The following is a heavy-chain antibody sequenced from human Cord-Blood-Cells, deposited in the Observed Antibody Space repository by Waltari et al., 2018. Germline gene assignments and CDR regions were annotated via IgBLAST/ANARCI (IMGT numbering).Heavy chain of an antibody. CDR1: GGSFSGYY. D-gene: IGHD7-27*01. CDR3: ARGIPGDPHTNRYFDL. CDR2: INHSGST. V-gene: IGHV4-34*01. J-gene: IGHJ2*01. Sequence: QVQLQQWGAGLLKPSETLSLTCAVYGGSFSGYYWSWIRQPPGKGLEWMGEINHSGSTNYNPSLKSRVTISVDTSKNQFSLKLSSVTAADTAVYYCARGIPGDPHTNRYFDLWGRGTLVTVSS.